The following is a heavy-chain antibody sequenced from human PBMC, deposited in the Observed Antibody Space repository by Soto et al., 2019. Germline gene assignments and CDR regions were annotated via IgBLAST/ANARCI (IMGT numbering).Heavy chain of an antibody. D-gene: IGHD3-3*01. V-gene: IGHV3-23*01. CDR1: GFTFSSYA. CDR3: EKDKETYYDIWSGYPDF. Sequence: GGSLRLSCAASGFTFSSYAMSWVRQAPGKGLEWVSAISGSGETTDYADSVKGRFAISRDNSKNTLYLQMNSLRTEETDVYYCEKDKETYYDIWSGYPDFWGQGTLVTVSS. CDR2: ISGSGETT. J-gene: IGHJ4*02.